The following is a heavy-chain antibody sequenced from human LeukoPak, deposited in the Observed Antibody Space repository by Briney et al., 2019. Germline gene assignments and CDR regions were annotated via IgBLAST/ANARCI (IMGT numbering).Heavy chain of an antibody. D-gene: IGHD6-13*01. J-gene: IGHJ4*02. CDR1: GYTFTVYY. CDR2: INPNSGGT. CDR3: ARGPKYSSSWYRDFDY. V-gene: IGHV1-2*02. Sequence: AASVKVSCKASGYTFTVYYMHWVRQAPGQGLEWMGWINPNSGGTNYAQKFQGRVTMTRDTSISTAYMELSRLRSDDTAVYYCARGPKYSSSWYRDFDYWGQGTLVTVSS.